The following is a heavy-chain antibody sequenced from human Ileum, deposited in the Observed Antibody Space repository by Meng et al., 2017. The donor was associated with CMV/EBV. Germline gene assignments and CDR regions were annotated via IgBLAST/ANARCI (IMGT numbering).Heavy chain of an antibody. CDR1: GFIFGSHG. D-gene: IGHD3-22*01. CDR3: ARDRYDSGAYYTDL. CDR2: IRSKVYGGAA. Sequence: GGSLRLSCAASGFIFGSHGIGWVRQAPGKGLEWVGFIRSKVYGGAADYAASVKDTFTISRDDSRNIAYLQMNSLKTEDTAMYYCARDRYDSGAYYTDLWGQGTLVTVSS. J-gene: IGHJ4*02. V-gene: IGHV3-49*04.